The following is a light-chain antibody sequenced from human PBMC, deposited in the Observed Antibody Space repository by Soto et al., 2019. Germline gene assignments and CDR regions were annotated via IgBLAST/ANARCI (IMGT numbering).Light chain of an antibody. CDR2: GTS. J-gene: IGKJ5*01. CDR3: QHHSTIPIT. V-gene: IGKV3-20*01. CDR1: QSLTNNY. Sequence: VLTQSPGTLSLSAGQRATLSCRASQSLTNNYFAWYQQKPGRALRLLIYGTSSRATGIPDRFSGSGSGTDFTLTISSLQPEDFATYYCQHHSTIPITFGQGTRLEIK.